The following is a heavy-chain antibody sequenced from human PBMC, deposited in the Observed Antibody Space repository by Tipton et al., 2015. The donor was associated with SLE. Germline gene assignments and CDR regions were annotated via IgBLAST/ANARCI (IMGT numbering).Heavy chain of an antibody. V-gene: IGHV3-53*05. Sequence: SLRLSCATSGFTLIRNYMNWVRQAPGKGLEWVSVIDSGGSRYYADSVKGRFTISRDTSKNTVHLQLNSLRAEDTAVYYCARASRRGYGGYSSGWTMDVWGQGTTVTVSS. CDR1: GFTLIRNY. J-gene: IGHJ6*02. CDR3: ARASRRGYGGYSSGWTMDV. D-gene: IGHD6-19*01. CDR2: IDSGGSR.